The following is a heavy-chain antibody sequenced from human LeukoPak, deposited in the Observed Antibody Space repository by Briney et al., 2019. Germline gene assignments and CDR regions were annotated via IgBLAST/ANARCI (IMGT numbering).Heavy chain of an antibody. V-gene: IGHV7-4-1*02. J-gene: IGHJ4*02. D-gene: IGHD3-9*01. CDR2: INTNTGNP. CDR3: TRGNDTTGYFTY. CDR1: GHTFTNYT. Sequence: ASVKVSCKASGHTFTNYTVNWVRQAPGQGLEYMGWINTNTGNPTYAQDFAGRFVFSLDTSVTTTYLQINSLKAADSAVYYCTRGNDTTGYFTYWGQGTLVTVSS.